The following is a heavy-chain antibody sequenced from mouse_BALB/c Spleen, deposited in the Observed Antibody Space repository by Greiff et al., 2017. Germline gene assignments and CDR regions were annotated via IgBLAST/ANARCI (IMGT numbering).Heavy chain of an antibody. CDR1: GFTFSSYA. Sequence: EVKLMESGGGLVKPGGSLKLSCAASGFTFSSYAMSWVRQTPEKRLEWVASISSGGSTYYPDSVKGRFTISRDNARNILYLQMSSLRSEDTAMYYCARLVASDYWGQGTTLTVSS. CDR2: ISSGGST. V-gene: IGHV5-6-5*01. D-gene: IGHD1-1*01. J-gene: IGHJ2*01. CDR3: ARLVASDY.